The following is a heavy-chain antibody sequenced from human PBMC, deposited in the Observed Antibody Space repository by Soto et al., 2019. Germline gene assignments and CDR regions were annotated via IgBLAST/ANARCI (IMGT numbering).Heavy chain of an antibody. V-gene: IGHV1-18*01. D-gene: IGHD3-10*01. CDR1: GYTFTSYS. CDR3: ARDHFYVSGTLYDYGMDV. J-gene: IGHJ6*02. CDR2: ISTYNDNT. Sequence: GASVKVSCKASGYTFTSYSISWVRQAPGQGLEWMGWISTYNDNTNYAQNLQGRVTMTTDTSTSTANMELRSLRSDDTAVYYCARDHFYVSGTLYDYGMDVWGQGTTVTVSS.